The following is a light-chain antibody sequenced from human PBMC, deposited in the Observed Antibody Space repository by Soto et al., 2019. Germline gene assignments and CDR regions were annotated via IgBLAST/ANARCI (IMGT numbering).Light chain of an antibody. J-gene: IGLJ3*02. CDR2: GVS. CDR1: SSDIGSHNF. CDR3: SSYTSTYIWV. Sequence: QSVPTQPASVSGSPGQSITISCTGTSSDIGSHNFVSWHQQHPGKAPKFIIYGVSNRPSGVSNRFSGSKSGNTASLTISGLQADDEADYYCSSYTSTYIWVFGGGTKLTVL. V-gene: IGLV2-14*01.